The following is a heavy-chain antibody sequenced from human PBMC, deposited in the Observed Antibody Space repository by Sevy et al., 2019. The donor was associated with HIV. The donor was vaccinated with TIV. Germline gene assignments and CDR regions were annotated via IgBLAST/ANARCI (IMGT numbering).Heavy chain of an antibody. Sequence: ASVKVSCKASGYTFINYGINWVRQAPGQGLEWMGWISAYTGNTYYAQMVQGRVTITTDTSTSTAYMELRSLRSEDTAIYYCARRYGSGSREGDNWFDPWGQGTLVTVSS. CDR1: GYTFINYG. J-gene: IGHJ5*02. D-gene: IGHD3-10*01. CDR3: ARRYGSGSREGDNWFDP. V-gene: IGHV1-18*01. CDR2: ISAYTGNT.